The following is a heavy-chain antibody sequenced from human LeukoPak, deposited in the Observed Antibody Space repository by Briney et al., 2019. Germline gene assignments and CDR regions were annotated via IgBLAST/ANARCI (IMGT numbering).Heavy chain of an antibody. Sequence: GGSLRLSCAASGFTFSRYEMNWVRQAPGKGLEWVSYISSSGSTIYYADSVKGRFTISRDNAENSLYLQMNSLRAEDTAVYYCAELGITMIGGVWGKGTTVTISS. CDR3: AELGITMIGGV. CDR1: GFTFSRYE. V-gene: IGHV3-48*03. D-gene: IGHD3-10*02. CDR2: ISSSGSTI. J-gene: IGHJ6*04.